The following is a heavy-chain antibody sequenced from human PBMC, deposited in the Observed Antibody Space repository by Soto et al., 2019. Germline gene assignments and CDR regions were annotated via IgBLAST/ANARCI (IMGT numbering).Heavy chain of an antibody. CDR2: INHSGGA. Sequence: QVQLQQWGAGLLKPSETLSLTCAVYGGSFSGYYWNWIRQPPGKGLEWIGEINHSGGANYNPSLKSRVTISVDTSKNQFALTLSSVTAADTAVYYCARGWGRSFDYWGQGTLVTVSS. J-gene: IGHJ4*02. D-gene: IGHD7-27*01. CDR3: ARGWGRSFDY. V-gene: IGHV4-34*01. CDR1: GGSFSGYY.